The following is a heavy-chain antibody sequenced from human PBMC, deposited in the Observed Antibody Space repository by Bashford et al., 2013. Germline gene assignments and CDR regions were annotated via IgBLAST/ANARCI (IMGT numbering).Heavy chain of an antibody. CDR1: GYTFTDYN. D-gene: IGHD2-15*01. CDR2: INPISGAT. Sequence: ASVKVSCKASGYTFTDYNLHWVRQAPGQGLEWMGWINPISGATNYAQKFQGRVSMTRDTSISTAYMDLSRLISDDTAVYYCAREGCTGTCYPDYWGRGTLVTVSS. CDR3: AREGCTGTCYPDY. J-gene: IGHJ4*02. V-gene: IGHV1-2*02.